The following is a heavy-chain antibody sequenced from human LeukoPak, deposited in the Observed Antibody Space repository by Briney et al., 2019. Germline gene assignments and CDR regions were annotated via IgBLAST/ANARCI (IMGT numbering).Heavy chain of an antibody. V-gene: IGHV4-59*01. CDR2: IYYSGST. CDR3: ATTDTAMFTGGYRY. J-gene: IGHJ4*02. D-gene: IGHD5-18*01. CDR1: GGSISSYY. Sequence: SETLSLTCSVSGGSISSYYWTWIRQPPGKGLEWIGYIYYSGSTHYKPTLKSRVTISVDTSKNQISLKLSSVTAADTAVYYCATTDTAMFTGGYRYWGQGTLVTVSS.